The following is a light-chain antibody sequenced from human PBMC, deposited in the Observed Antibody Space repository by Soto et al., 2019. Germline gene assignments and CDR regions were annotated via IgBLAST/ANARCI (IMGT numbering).Light chain of an antibody. Sequence: SLTHPASGSGSPGQSITISCTGTNSDVGGYNYVSWYQQHPGKALKLMIYEVSNRPSGVSNRFSGSKSGNTASLTISGLQAEDEADYYCRAYTSSSTLVFGTGTKVTVL. CDR1: NSDVGGYNY. J-gene: IGLJ1*01. V-gene: IGLV2-14*01. CDR3: RAYTSSSTLV. CDR2: EVS.